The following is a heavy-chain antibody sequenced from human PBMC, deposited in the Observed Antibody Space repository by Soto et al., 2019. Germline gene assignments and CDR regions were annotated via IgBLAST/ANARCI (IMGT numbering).Heavy chain of an antibody. CDR1: GGSISSSSYY. Sequence: PSETLSLTCTVSGGSISSSSYYWGWIRQPPGKGLEWIGSIYYSGSTYYNPSLKSRVTISVDASKNQFSLKLSSVTAADTAVYYCARRGDSSGWLDYWGQGTLVTVSS. CDR2: IYYSGST. D-gene: IGHD6-19*01. CDR3: ARRGDSSGWLDY. V-gene: IGHV4-39*01. J-gene: IGHJ4*02.